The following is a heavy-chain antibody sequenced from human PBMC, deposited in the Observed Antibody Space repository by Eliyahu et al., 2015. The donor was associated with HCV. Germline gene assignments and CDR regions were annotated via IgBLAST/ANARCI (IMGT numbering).Heavy chain of an antibody. CDR1: GXSFXXYY. J-gene: IGHJ4*02. CDR2: INHSGST. V-gene: IGHV4-34*01. Sequence: QVQLQQWGAGLLKPSETLSLTCAVYGXSFXXYYWSWIRQPPGKGLEWIGEINHSGSTNYNPSLKSRVTISVDTSKNQFSLKLSSVTAADTAVYYCARRVSHCSGGSCYEPYYFDYWGQGTLVTVSS. D-gene: IGHD2-15*01. CDR3: ARRVSHCSGGSCYEPYYFDY.